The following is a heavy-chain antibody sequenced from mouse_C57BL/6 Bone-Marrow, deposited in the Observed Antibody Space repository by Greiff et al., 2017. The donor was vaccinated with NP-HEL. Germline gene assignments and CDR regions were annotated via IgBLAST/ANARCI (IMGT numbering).Heavy chain of an antibody. Sequence: QVHVKQSGAELVKPGASVKMSCKASGYTFTSYWITWVKQRPGQGLEWIGDIYPGSGSTNYNEKFKSKATLTVDTSSSTAYMQLSSLTSEDSAVYYCAYYSFAYWGQGTLVTVSA. D-gene: IGHD1-1*01. CDR3: AYYSFAY. CDR2: IYPGSGST. CDR1: GYTFTSYW. J-gene: IGHJ3*01. V-gene: IGHV1-55*01.